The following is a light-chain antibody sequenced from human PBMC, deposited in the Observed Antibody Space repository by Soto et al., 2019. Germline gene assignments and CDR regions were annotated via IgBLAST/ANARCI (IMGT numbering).Light chain of an antibody. CDR2: DAS. J-gene: IGKJ1*01. CDR3: QQYNGYSL. Sequence: DIQMTQSPSTLSASVGGRVTITCRASESISGWLAWYQQKPGKAPKLLIYDASSLESGVPSRFSGIGSGTEFTLSISSLQPDDFATYYCQQYNGYSLFGQGTKVDIK. CDR1: ESISGW. V-gene: IGKV1-5*01.